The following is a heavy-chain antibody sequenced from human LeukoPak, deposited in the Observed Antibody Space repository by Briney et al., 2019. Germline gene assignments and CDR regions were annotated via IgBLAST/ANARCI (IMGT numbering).Heavy chain of an antibody. CDR3: ARAGSTRYYYYMDV. D-gene: IGHD2-2*01. CDR1: GYTFTGYY. V-gene: IGHV1-2*02. J-gene: IGHJ6*03. CDR2: INPNSGGT. Sequence: APVKVSCKASGYTFTGYYMHWVRQAPGQGLEWMGWINPNSGGTNYAQKFQGRVTMTRDTSISTAYMELSRLRSDDTAVYYCARAGSTRYYYYMDVWGKGTTVTVSS.